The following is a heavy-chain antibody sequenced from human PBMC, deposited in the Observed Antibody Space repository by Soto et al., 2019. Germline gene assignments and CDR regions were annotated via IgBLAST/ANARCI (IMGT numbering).Heavy chain of an antibody. CDR2: ISGSGGST. CDR3: AKGSIEVVTAIAY. CDR1: GFTFSRYA. J-gene: IGHJ4*02. Sequence: AGGSLRLSCAASGFTFSRYAMSWVRQAPGKGLEWVSAISGSGGSTYYADSVKGRFTISRDNSKNTLYLQMNSLRAEDTAVYYCAKGSIEVVTAIAYWGQGTLVTVSS. D-gene: IGHD2-21*02. V-gene: IGHV3-23*01.